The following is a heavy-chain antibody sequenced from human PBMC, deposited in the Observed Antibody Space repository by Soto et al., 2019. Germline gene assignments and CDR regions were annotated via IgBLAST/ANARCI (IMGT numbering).Heavy chain of an antibody. D-gene: IGHD3-16*01. V-gene: IGHV3-73*01. CDR2: IRSKANSYAT. J-gene: IGHJ6*02. CDR1: GFTFSGSA. CDR3: TRHGGRYGMDV. Sequence: EVQLVESGGGLVQPGGSLKLSCAASGFTFSGSAMHWVRQASGKGLEWVGRIRSKANSYATAYAASVKGRFTISRDDSRNTAYLQMNSLKTEDTAVYYCTRHGGRYGMDVWGQGTTVTVSS.